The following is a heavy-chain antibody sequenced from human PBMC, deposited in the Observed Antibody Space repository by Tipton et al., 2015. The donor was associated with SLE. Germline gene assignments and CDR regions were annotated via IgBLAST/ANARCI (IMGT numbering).Heavy chain of an antibody. Sequence: RSLRLSCAASGFKFQNFAMHWVRQAPGKGLEWVSGISWDGGNIEYADSVRGRFTISRDNAGNSLYLQMNSLRADDTAVYYCAKAFPAKDWGQGTLVSVSS. CDR1: GFKFQNFA. J-gene: IGHJ4*02. V-gene: IGHV3-9*01. CDR2: ISWDGGNI. CDR3: AKAFPAKD.